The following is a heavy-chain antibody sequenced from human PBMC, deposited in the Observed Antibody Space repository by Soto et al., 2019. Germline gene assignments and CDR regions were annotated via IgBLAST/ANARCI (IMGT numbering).Heavy chain of an antibody. Sequence: QVHLVESGGGVVQPGRSLRLSCAASGLTFSNYAMHWVRQAPGKGLEWVAFISYDGTNRCYPDSVKGRFTISRDNSKNMMYLQMNSLQTEDTAVYYCARESSSTVTTGGGGSAKDYWGQGTLVTVSS. CDR1: GLTFSNYA. CDR2: ISYDGTNR. V-gene: IGHV3-30-3*01. CDR3: ARESSSTVTTGGGGSAKDY. D-gene: IGHD4-17*01. J-gene: IGHJ4*02.